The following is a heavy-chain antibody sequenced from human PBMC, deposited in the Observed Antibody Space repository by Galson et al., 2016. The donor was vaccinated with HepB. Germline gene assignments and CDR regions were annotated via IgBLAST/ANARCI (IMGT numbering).Heavy chain of an antibody. J-gene: IGHJ4*02. Sequence: ETLSLTCTVSGDSIGSYSWSWIRQPPGKGLEWLGYIYFTGNTNYSPSLKSRVTMSVDRSRKQISLKLTSVTAADTAVYYCSRTLYYSSYYFDFWGQGTLVPVSS. CDR2: IYFTGNT. D-gene: IGHD3-22*01. CDR3: SRTLYYSSYYFDF. V-gene: IGHV4-59*01. CDR1: GDSIGSYS.